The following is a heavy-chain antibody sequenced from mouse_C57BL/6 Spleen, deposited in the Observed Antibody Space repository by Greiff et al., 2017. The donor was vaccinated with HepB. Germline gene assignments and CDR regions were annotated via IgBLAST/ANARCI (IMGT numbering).Heavy chain of an antibody. V-gene: IGHV1-26*01. CDR3: ARLYAMDY. CDR1: GYTFTDYY. Sequence: EVQLQQSGPELVKPEASVKISCKASGYTFTDYYMNWVKQSHGKSLEWIGDINPNNGGTSYNQKFKGKATLTVDKSSSTAYMELRSLTSEDSAVYYCARLYAMDYWGQGTSVTVSS. CDR2: INPNNGGT. J-gene: IGHJ4*01.